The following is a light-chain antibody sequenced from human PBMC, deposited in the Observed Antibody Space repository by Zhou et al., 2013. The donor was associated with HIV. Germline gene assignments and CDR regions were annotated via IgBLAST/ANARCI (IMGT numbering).Light chain of an antibody. J-gene: IGKJ2*01. V-gene: IGKV3-20*01. Sequence: EIVLTQSPGTLSLSPGERATLSCRASQSVSSSYLTWYQQKPGQAPRLLIFGASRRATGIAERFSGSGSGTDFTLTISRLEPEDFAVYYCQQYGSSPSTFGQGTKLEI. CDR1: QSVSSSY. CDR2: GAS. CDR3: QQYGSSPST.